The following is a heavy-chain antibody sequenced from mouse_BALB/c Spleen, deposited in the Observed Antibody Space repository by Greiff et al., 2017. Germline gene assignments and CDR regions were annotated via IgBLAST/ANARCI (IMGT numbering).Heavy chain of an antibody. Sequence: VQLQQSGAELVKPGASVKLSCTASGFNIKDTYMHWVKQRPEQGLEWIGRIDPANGNTKYDPKFQGKATITADTSSNTAYLQLSSLTSEDTAVYYCAPYYGSSYDYAMDYWGQGTSVTVSS. CDR2: IDPANGNT. CDR3: APYYGSSYDYAMDY. V-gene: IGHV14-3*02. J-gene: IGHJ4*01. CDR1: GFNIKDTY. D-gene: IGHD1-1*01.